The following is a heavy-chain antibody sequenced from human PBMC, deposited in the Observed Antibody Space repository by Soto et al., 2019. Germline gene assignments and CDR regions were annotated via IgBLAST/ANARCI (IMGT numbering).Heavy chain of an antibody. CDR2: ISSSGSTI. J-gene: IGHJ4*02. CDR1: GFTFSSYE. D-gene: IGHD3-16*01. CDR3: ARTLGIGDFDY. V-gene: IGHV3-48*03. Sequence: GGSLRLSCAASGFTFSSYEMNWVRQAPGKGLEWVSYISSSGSTIYYADSVKGRFTISRDNAKNSLYLQMNSLRAEDTAVYYCARTLGIGDFDYCGQGTLVTVSS.